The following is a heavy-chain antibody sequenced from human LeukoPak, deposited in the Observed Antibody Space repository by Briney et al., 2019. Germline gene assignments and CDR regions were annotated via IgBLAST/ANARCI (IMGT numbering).Heavy chain of an antibody. D-gene: IGHD3-16*01. CDR3: ARSGGSI. CDR2: IKQDGSEK. Sequence: GGSLRLSCVATGFTFSDYAMTWVRQAPGKGLEWVANIKQDGSEKYYVDSVKGRFTISRDNAKNSLYLQMNSLRAGDTAVYYCARSGGSIWGQGTMVTVSS. J-gene: IGHJ3*02. V-gene: IGHV3-7*01. CDR1: GFTFSDYA.